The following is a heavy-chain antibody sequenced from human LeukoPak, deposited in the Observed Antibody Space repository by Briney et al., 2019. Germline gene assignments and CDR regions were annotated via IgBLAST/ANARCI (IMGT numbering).Heavy chain of an antibody. Sequence: GGSLRLSCAASGFTFSSYSMNWVRQAPGKGLEWVSYISSSSSTIYYADSVKGRFTISRDNAKNSLYLQMNSLRAEDTAVYYCAGEEGQAAAGIVSFDYWGQGTLVTVSS. CDR1: GFTFSSYS. CDR3: AGEEGQAAAGIVSFDY. D-gene: IGHD6-13*01. CDR2: ISSSSSTI. J-gene: IGHJ4*02. V-gene: IGHV3-48*01.